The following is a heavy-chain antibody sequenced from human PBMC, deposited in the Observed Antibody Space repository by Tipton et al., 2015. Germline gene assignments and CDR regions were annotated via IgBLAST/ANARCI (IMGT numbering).Heavy chain of an antibody. CDR2: IKRKTEGGTT. J-gene: IGHJ6*02. Sequence: SLRLSCAASRFNFSNAWMSWVRQAPGKGLEWVGRIKRKTEGGTTDYAAPVKGRFTISRDDSKNTLYLQMNSLKTEDTAVYFCTKASPDPKRRYAILTGHRKSSRYYCGMDVWGQGTTVTVS. V-gene: IGHV3-15*01. D-gene: IGHD3-9*01. CDR3: TKASPDPKRRYAILTGHRKSSRYYCGMDV. CDR1: RFNFSNAW.